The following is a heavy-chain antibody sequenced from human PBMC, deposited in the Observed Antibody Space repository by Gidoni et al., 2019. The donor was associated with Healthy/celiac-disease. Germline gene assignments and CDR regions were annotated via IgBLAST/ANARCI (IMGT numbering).Heavy chain of an antibody. CDR1: GFTFSSYG. CDR3: ARDQGYSSSWYYYYGMDV. J-gene: IGHJ6*02. D-gene: IGHD6-13*01. Sequence: QVQLVESGGGVVQPGRSLRLSCTASGFTFSSYGTHWVRQAPGKGLEWVAVIWYDGSNKYYADSVKGRFTISRDNSKNTLYLQMNSLRAEDTAVYYCARDQGYSSSWYYYYGMDVWGQGTTVTVSS. CDR2: IWYDGSNK. V-gene: IGHV3-33*01.